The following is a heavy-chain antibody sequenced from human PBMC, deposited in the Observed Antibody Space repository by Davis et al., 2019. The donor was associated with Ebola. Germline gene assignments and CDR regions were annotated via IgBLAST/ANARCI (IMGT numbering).Heavy chain of an antibody. Sequence: GGSLRLSCAASGFTFSSYSMNWVRQAPGKGLEWVSSISSSSSYIYYADSVKGRFTISRDNAKNSLYLQMNSLKTEDTAVYYCTRAWELLDNYFDYWGQGTLVTVSS. V-gene: IGHV3-21*03. J-gene: IGHJ4*02. CDR2: ISSSSSYI. CDR1: GFTFSSYS. D-gene: IGHD1-26*01. CDR3: TRAWELLDNYFDY.